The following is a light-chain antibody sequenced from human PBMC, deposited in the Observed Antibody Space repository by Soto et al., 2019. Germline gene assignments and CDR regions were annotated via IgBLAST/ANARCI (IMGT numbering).Light chain of an antibody. CDR1: QSVSSS. J-gene: IGKJ1*01. CDR2: GAS. Sequence: EIVMTQSPVTLSVSPGERATLSCRASQSVSSSLAWYQQKPGQAPRLLIYGASTRATGIPARFSGSGSGTEFTLTISSLQSEDFAVYYCQQYYNWPPWTFGQGTNVDIK. V-gene: IGKV3-15*01. CDR3: QQYYNWPPWT.